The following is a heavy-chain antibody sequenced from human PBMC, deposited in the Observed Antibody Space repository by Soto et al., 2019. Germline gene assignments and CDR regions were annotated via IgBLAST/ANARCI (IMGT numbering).Heavy chain of an antibody. CDR2: VGGGGGTT. J-gene: IGHJ4*02. CDR3: TKSQGPVGTVTRYKVHYSSFYFDL. CDR1: GFSFSSYA. Sequence: PGGSLRLSCTASGFSFSSYAMSWVRQAPGGGLEWVSFVGGGGGTTFSADSVKGRFTISRDNSKNTVYLQMSSLRPEDTAIYYCTKSQGPVGTVTRYKVHYSSFYFDLWGQGTQVTVSS. D-gene: IGHD3-3*02. V-gene: IGHV3-23*01.